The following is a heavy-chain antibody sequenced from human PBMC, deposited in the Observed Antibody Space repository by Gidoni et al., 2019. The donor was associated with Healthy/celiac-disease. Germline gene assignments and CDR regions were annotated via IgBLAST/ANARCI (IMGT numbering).Heavy chain of an antibody. D-gene: IGHD2-15*01. CDR2: IDYSGST. Sequence: QLQLQESGPGLVKPSETLSLTCTVSGGSISSSSYYWGWIRQPPGKWLEWIGSIDYSGSTYYNPSLKSRVTISVDTPKNQFSLKLSSVTAADTAVYYCASVTGGSVLDYWGQGTLVTVSS. V-gene: IGHV4-39*01. J-gene: IGHJ4*02. CDR3: ASVTGGSVLDY. CDR1: GGSISSSSYY.